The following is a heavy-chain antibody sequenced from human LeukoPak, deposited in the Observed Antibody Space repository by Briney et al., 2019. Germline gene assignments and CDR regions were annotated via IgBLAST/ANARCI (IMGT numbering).Heavy chain of an antibody. V-gene: IGHV4-39*01. CDR2: IYYSGST. Sequence: PSETLSLTCTVSGASFSSSTYYWGWIRQPPGNGLEWIGSIYYSGSTYYNPSLKSRVTMSVDTSKNQFSLKVSSVTATDTSAYYCARHAGGIAAAGTRPFDYWGQGTLVTVYS. CDR1: GASFSSSTYY. CDR3: ARHAGGIAAAGTRPFDY. D-gene: IGHD6-13*01. J-gene: IGHJ4*02.